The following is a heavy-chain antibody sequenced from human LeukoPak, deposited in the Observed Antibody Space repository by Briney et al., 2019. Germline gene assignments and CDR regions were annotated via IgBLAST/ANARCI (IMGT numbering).Heavy chain of an antibody. CDR1: GYTFTCYY. Sequence: ASVKVSCKASGYTFTCYYMHWVRQAPGQGLEWMGWINPNSGGTNYAQKFQGWVTMTRDTSISTAYMELSRLRSDDTAVYYCARGFLREYNWNDGSWFDPWGQGTLVTVSS. J-gene: IGHJ5*02. CDR2: INPNSGGT. CDR3: ARGFLREYNWNDGSWFDP. V-gene: IGHV1-2*04. D-gene: IGHD1-1*01.